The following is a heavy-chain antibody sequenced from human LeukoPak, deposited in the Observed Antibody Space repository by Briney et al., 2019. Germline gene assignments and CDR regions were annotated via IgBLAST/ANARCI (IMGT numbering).Heavy chain of an antibody. CDR2: ISVRAATI. Sequence: GGSLRLSCAASGFGFGQYEMNWVRQAPGKGLEWIACISVRAATIYYGDSVEGRFTISRDDAKNSLYLQMNGLRVEDTAIYYCAKDFPHYYEVPHGMNVWGQGTTVTV. V-gene: IGHV3-48*03. CDR3: AKDFPHYYEVPHGMNV. D-gene: IGHD3-22*01. J-gene: IGHJ6*02. CDR1: GFGFGQYE.